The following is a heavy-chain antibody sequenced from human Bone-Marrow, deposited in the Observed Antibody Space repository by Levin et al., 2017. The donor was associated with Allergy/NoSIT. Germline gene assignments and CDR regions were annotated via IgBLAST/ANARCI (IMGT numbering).Heavy chain of an antibody. CDR2: VNPDSGYA. J-gene: IGHJ4*02. CDR1: GYKFISNY. V-gene: IGHV1-2*06. CDR3: TVTGTTFDY. D-gene: IGHD1-20*01. Sequence: ASVKVSCKASGYKFISNYIYWVRQAPGQGLEWMGQVNPDSGYATYSHRFQDRVTLTRDSSRDTAYMEMTGVTSDDTAIYYCTVTGTTFDYWGQGTPVIVSS.